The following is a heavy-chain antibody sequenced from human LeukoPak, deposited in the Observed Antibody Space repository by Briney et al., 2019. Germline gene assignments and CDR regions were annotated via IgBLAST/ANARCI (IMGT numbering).Heavy chain of an antibody. CDR3: ARDRGYSYGQMGNWFDP. J-gene: IGHJ5*02. CDR2: INPNSGGT. V-gene: IGHV1-2*02. D-gene: IGHD5-18*01. CDR1: GYTFTGYY. Sequence: ASVKVSCKASGYTFTGYYMHWVRQAPGQGLEWMGWINPNSGGTNYAQKFQGRVTMTRDTSISTAYMELSRLRSDDTAVHYCARDRGYSYGQMGNWFDPWGQGTLVTVSS.